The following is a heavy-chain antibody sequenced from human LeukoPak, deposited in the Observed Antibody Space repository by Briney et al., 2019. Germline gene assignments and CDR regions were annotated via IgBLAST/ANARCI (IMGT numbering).Heavy chain of an antibody. CDR3: LTTSFRTSSTWWYFDY. J-gene: IGHJ4*02. Sequence: GGSLRLSCAASGFTVGSNYLSWVRQAPGKGLEWVSVIYSSGTTYYADSVRGRSTISRDSSKNTLYLQMNSLRTEDTAVYYCLTTSFRTSSTWWYFDYWGQGTLVTVSS. CDR2: IYSSGTT. D-gene: IGHD6-13*01. CDR1: GFTVGSNY. V-gene: IGHV3-53*01.